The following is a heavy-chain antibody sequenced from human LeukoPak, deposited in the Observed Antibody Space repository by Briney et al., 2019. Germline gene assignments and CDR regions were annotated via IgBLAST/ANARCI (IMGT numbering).Heavy chain of an antibody. Sequence: GRSLRLSCAASGFTFDDYAMHWVRQAPGKGLEWVSGISWNSGSIGYADSVKGRFTISRDNAKNSLYLQMNSLRAEDTALYYCAKEIKRGYSRSNFDYWGQGTLVTVSS. D-gene: IGHD6-13*01. CDR2: ISWNSGSI. CDR1: GFTFDDYA. CDR3: AKEIKRGYSRSNFDY. J-gene: IGHJ4*02. V-gene: IGHV3-9*01.